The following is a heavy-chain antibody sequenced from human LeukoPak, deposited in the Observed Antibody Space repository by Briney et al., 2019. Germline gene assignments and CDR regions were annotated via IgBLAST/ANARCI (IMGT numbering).Heavy chain of an antibody. CDR2: IYYSGST. V-gene: IGHV4-61*01. Sequence: SETLSLTCTVSGGSVSSGSYYWSWIRQPPGKGLEWIGYIYYSGSTNYNPSLKSRVTISVDTSKNQFSLKLSSVTAADTAVYYCARRRRIAAAPWGGGWFDPWGQGTLVTVSS. D-gene: IGHD6-13*01. CDR1: GGSVSSGSYY. CDR3: ARRRRIAAAPWGGGWFDP. J-gene: IGHJ5*02.